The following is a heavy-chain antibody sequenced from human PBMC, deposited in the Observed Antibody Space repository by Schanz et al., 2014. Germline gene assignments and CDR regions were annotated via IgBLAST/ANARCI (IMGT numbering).Heavy chain of an antibody. D-gene: IGHD3-16*01. Sequence: EVQLVESGGGLIQPGGSLRLSCAVSGFTVNTNYMSWVRQAPGKGLVWVSRTSHDGSFTTFADSVKGRFTISRDNAKNALYLQMNSLRVEDTAVYYCVRWGASWGQGTLVTVSS. J-gene: IGHJ5*02. CDR2: TSHDGSFT. V-gene: IGHV3-74*02. CDR1: GFTVNTNY. CDR3: VRWGAS.